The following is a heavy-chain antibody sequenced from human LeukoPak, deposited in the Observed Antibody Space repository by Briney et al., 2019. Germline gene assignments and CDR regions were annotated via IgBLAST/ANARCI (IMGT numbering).Heavy chain of an antibody. Sequence: SQTLSLTCTVSGASISSGEYYWSWIRQPAGKGLEWIGRIYTSGSTNYNPSLKSRVTISVDTSKNQFSLKLSSVTAADTAMYYCARVSGYDWESFYDYWGQGTLVTVSS. V-gene: IGHV4-61*02. CDR1: GASISSGEYY. CDR3: ARVSGYDWESFYDY. D-gene: IGHD5-12*01. J-gene: IGHJ4*02. CDR2: IYTSGST.